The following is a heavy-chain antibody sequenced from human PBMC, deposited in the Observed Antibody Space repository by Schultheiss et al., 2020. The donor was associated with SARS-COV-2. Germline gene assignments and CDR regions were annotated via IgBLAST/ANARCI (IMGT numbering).Heavy chain of an antibody. D-gene: IGHD2-2*01. CDR3: ARGLGYCSSTSCYARLRAFDI. V-gene: IGHV4-34*01. Sequence: SETLSLTCTVSGGSISSYYWSWIRQPPGKGLEWIGEINHSGSTNYNPSLKSRVTISVDTSKNQFSLKLSSVTAADTAVYYCARGLGYCSSTSCYARLRAFDIWGQGTMVTVSS. CDR1: GGSISSYY. J-gene: IGHJ3*02. CDR2: INHSGST.